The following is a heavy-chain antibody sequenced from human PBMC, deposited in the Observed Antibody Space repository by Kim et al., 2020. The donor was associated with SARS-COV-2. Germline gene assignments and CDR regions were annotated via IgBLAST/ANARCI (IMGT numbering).Heavy chain of an antibody. V-gene: IGHV4-34*01. CDR2: INHSGST. Sequence: SETLSLTCAVYGGSFSGYYWSWIRQPPGKGLEWIGEINHSGSTNYNPSLKSRVTISVDTSKNQFSLKLSSVTAADTAVYYCARGSRIRLWLAYWGQGTLVTVSS. D-gene: IGHD5-18*01. CDR1: GGSFSGYY. CDR3: ARGSRIRLWLAY. J-gene: IGHJ4*02.